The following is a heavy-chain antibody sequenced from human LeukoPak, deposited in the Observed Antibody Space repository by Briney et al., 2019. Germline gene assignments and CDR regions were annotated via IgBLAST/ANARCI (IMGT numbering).Heavy chain of an antibody. CDR1: GGSISSFY. CDR2: IYSSGST. J-gene: IGHJ4*02. CDR3: VRHWDF. V-gene: IGHV4-59*08. Sequence: SETLSLTCQVSGGSISSFYWSWIRQPPGKGLEWIGSIYSSGSTNYNPSLKGRVTISVDTSKNHFSLKLRSVTAADTAMYTCVRHWDFWGQGTQVTVSS.